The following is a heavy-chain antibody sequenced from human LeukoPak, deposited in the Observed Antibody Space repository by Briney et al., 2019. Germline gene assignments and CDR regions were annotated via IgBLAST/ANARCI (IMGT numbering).Heavy chain of an antibody. Sequence: PGGSLRLSCAASGFTFSSYAMNWVRQAPGRGLEWVSGFSGSGGTTYYADSVKGRFTISRDNAKNSLYLQMNSLRAEDTALYYCARAAYCGGDCYISLFDYWGQGTLVTVSS. J-gene: IGHJ4*02. CDR1: GFTFSSYA. D-gene: IGHD2-21*01. CDR2: FSGSGGTT. V-gene: IGHV3-23*01. CDR3: ARAAYCGGDCYISLFDY.